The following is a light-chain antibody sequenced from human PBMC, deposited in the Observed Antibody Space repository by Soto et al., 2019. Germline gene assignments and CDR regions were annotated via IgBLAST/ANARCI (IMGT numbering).Light chain of an antibody. V-gene: IGLV1-40*01. CDR1: SSNIGAGYD. CDR3: QSHDSSLNSWV. Sequence: QSVLTQPPSMSGAPGQRVTISCTGSSSNIGAGYDVHWYQHLPGTAPKLLIYGNTNRPSGVPDRFSGSKSGTSASLAIPGLQAEDEADYYCQSHDSSLNSWVFGGGTKLTVL. J-gene: IGLJ3*02. CDR2: GNT.